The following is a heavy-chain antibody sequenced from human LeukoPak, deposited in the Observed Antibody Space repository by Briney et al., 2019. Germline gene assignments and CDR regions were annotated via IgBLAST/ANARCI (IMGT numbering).Heavy chain of an antibody. V-gene: IGHV3-23*01. CDR3: ANGYMITFGGVIEY. CDR1: GFTFSSYA. D-gene: IGHD3-16*02. CDR2: ISGSGGST. Sequence: GGYLRLSCAASGFTFSSYAMSWVRQAPGKGLEWVSAISGSGGSTYYADSVKGRFTISRDNSKNTLYLQMNSLRAEDTAVYYCANGYMITFGGVIEYWGQGTLVTVSS. J-gene: IGHJ4*02.